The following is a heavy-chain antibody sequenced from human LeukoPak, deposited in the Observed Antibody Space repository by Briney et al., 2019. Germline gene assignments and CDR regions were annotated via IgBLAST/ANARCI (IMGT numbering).Heavy chain of an antibody. V-gene: IGHV3-30*02. J-gene: IGHJ1*01. D-gene: IGHD2-2*01. CDR1: GFTFSSYG. CDR3: AKEDCSSTSCYLRAYFQH. CDR2: IRYDGSNK. Sequence: SGGSLRLSCAASGFTFSSYGMHWVRQAPGKGLEWVAFIRYDGSNKYYADSVKGRFTISRDNSKNTLYLQMNSLRAEDTAVYYCAKEDCSSTSCYLRAYFQHWGQGTLVTVSS.